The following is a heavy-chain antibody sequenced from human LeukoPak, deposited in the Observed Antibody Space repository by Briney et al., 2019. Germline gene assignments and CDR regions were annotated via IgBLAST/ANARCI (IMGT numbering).Heavy chain of an antibody. CDR3: ARSNYYDSSGYYPAFDY. D-gene: IGHD3-22*01. CDR1: GGSISSGGYS. Sequence: SETLSLTCAVSGGSISSGGYSWSWIRQPPGKGLEWIGYIYHSGSTYYNPSLKSRVTISVDRSKNQFSLKLSSVTAADTVVYYCARSNYYDSSGYYPAFDYWGQGTLVTVSS. V-gene: IGHV4-30-2*01. J-gene: IGHJ4*02. CDR2: IYHSGST.